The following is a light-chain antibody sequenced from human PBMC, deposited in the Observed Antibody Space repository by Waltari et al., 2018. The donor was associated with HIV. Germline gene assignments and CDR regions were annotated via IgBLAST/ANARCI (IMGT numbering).Light chain of an antibody. V-gene: IGKV3-15*01. CDR2: GAS. Sequence: EIVMTQSPVTLSVSPGDRASLSCRASQSISNNLAWYQHKPGQAPRLLIYGASTRATGIPARFSGSGSGTDFTLSISSLQSEDFAVYYCQQYGDSPPITFGPGTAVDIK. CDR1: QSISNN. CDR3: QQYGDSPPIT. J-gene: IGKJ3*01.